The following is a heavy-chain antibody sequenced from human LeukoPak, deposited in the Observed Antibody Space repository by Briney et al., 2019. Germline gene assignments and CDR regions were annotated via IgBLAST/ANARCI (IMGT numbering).Heavy chain of an antibody. CDR1: GFTFSSSW. Sequence: GGSLRLSCAASGFTFSSSWMTWVRQAPGKGLEWVANIKQDGSGKYYVDSVKGRFTISRDNAKNSLYLQMNSLRAEDTAVYYCARDLRSLGRWGQGTLVTVSS. J-gene: IGHJ4*02. CDR3: ARDLRSLGR. V-gene: IGHV3-7*03. CDR2: IKQDGSGK.